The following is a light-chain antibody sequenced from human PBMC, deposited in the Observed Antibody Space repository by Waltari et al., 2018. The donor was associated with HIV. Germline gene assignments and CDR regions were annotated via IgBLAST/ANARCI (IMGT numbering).Light chain of an antibody. V-gene: IGLV3-10*01. Sequence: SYMLPPPPSVSVSPEHTATITCPARPLTRSSAYWYQQKSGQAPALLIYDDNKRACGIPDRISYWKSVTVAALTISCGQVGDEAEYNCYSTDNGDNHMAVYGAGTQVTDL. CDR1: PLTRSS. CDR2: DDN. CDR3: YSTDNGDNHMAV. J-gene: IGLJ1*01.